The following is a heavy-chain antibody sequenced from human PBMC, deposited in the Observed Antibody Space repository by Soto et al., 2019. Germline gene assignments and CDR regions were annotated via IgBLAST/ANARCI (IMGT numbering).Heavy chain of an antibody. CDR2: INPSGGST. D-gene: IGHD2-2*01. Sequence: GASVKVSCKASGYTFTSYYMHWVRQAPGQGLEWVGIINPSGGSTSYAQKFQGRVTMTRDTSTSTVYMELSSLRSEDTAVYYCARDPIVVVPAAMPDDGSGWYSGLFDYWGQGTLVTVSS. CDR3: ARDPIVVVPAAMPDDGSGWYSGLFDY. CDR1: GYTFTSYY. V-gene: IGHV1-46*03. J-gene: IGHJ4*02.